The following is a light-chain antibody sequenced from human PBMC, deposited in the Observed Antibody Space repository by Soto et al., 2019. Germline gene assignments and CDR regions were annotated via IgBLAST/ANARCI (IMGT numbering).Light chain of an antibody. CDR2: GAS. J-gene: IGKJ1*01. CDR3: QQYNTYPRT. CDR1: QSIRSY. Sequence: DMQRTEPPPNLSGSVGDRVTIPCRASQSIRSYLAWYQQKSGKAPNLLIFGASSLESGVPSRFSGSGSGTEFTLTISSLQPDDFATYYCQQYNTYPRTFGQGTKVDIK. V-gene: IGKV1-5*01.